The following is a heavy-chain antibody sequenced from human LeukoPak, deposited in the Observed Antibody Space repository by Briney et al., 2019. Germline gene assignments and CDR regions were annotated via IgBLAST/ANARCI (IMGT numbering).Heavy chain of an antibody. J-gene: IGHJ4*02. D-gene: IGHD6-13*01. CDR2: ISSSSSYI. CDR3: ARGGYSSSWYPYYFDY. CDR1: GFTFSSYS. V-gene: IGHV3-21*01. Sequence: GGPLRLSCAASGFTFSSYSMNWVRQAPGKGLEWVSSISSSSSYIYYADSVKGRFTISRDNAKNSLYPQMNSLRAEDTAVYYCARGGYSSSWYPYYFDYWGQGTLVTVSS.